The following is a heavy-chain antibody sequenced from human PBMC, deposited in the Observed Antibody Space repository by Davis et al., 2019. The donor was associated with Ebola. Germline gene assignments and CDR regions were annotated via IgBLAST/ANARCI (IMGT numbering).Heavy chain of an antibody. CDR1: GFTFSSYA. Sequence: GEFLKISCAASGFTFSSYAMHWVRQAPGKGLEWVAVISYDGSNKYYADSVKGRFTISRHNSKITLYLQMNSLRAEDTAVYYCAREFADTPMAYYYYMDVWGKGTTVTVSS. CDR3: AREFADTPMAYYYYMDV. V-gene: IGHV3-30-3*01. CDR2: ISYDGSNK. D-gene: IGHD5-18*01. J-gene: IGHJ6*03.